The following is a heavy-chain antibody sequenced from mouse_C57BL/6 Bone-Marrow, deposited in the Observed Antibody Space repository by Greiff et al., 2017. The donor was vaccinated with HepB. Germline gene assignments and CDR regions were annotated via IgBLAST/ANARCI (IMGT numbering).Heavy chain of an antibody. CDR3: ARFITTVVAYYAMDY. D-gene: IGHD1-1*01. Sequence: VQLKESGPGLAKPSQTLSLTCSVTGYSITSDYWTWVRKFPGNKLEYMGYISYSGSTYYNPSLKSRISITRDTTKNQYYLQLNSVTIDDTTTYYCARFITTVVAYYAMDYWGQGTSVTVSS. CDR2: ISYSGST. CDR1: GYSITSDY. J-gene: IGHJ4*01. V-gene: IGHV3-8*01.